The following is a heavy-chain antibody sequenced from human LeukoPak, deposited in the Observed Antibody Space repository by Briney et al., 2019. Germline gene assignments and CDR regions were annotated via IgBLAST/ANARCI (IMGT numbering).Heavy chain of an antibody. V-gene: IGHV1-18*01. CDR1: GYTFTNYG. Sequence: EASVKVSCKASGYTFTNYGISWVRQAPGQGLEWMGWISAYNGNTNYAQKFQGRVTMTTDTSTNTAYMELRSLRSDTAMYFYARDLGLIAASYYFDFWGQGTLVTVSS. CDR3: ARDLGLIAASYYFDF. J-gene: IGHJ4*02. CDR2: ISAYNGNT. D-gene: IGHD6-6*01.